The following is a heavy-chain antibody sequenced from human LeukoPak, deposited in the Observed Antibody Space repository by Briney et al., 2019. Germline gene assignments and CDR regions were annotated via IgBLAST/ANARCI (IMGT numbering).Heavy chain of an antibody. CDR3: ARDARRRYCSSSSCYRGWLDP. D-gene: IGHD2-2*01. CDR2: IIPIFGTA. CDR1: RGTFSSYA. V-gene: IGHV1-69*13. Sequence: ASVKVSCKASRGTFSSYAISWVRQAPGQGLEWMGGIIPIFGTANYAQKFQGRVTITADESTSTAYMELSSLRSEDTAVYYCARDARRRYCSSSSCYRGWLDPWGQGTPVTVSS. J-gene: IGHJ5*02.